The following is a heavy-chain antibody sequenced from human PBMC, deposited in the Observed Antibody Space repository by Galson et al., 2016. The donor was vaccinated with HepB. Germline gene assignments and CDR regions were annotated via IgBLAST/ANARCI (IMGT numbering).Heavy chain of an antibody. J-gene: IGHJ4*02. Sequence: SLRLSCAASGFTFSDYYMSWIRQAPGTGLEWVTYISSSGSYTYYADSVKGRFTISRDNAKNSLYLQLNSLRVEDTAVYYCARERDYGDYVVFDYWGQGSLATVSS. CDR1: GFTFSDYY. CDR3: ARERDYGDYVVFDY. D-gene: IGHD4-17*01. CDR2: ISSSGSYT. V-gene: IGHV3-11*06.